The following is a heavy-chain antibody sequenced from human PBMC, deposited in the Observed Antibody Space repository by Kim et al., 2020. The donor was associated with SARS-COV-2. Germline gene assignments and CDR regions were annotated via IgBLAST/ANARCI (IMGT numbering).Heavy chain of an antibody. CDR3: ANPKISSVWSDALDI. J-gene: IGHJ3*02. V-gene: IGHV1-69*13. D-gene: IGHD6-19*01. Sequence: SVKVSCKASGGTFSSYAISWVRQAPGQGLECMGGFIPIFGTANYAQKFQGRVTITADESTSTAYMELSSLRFAVTAVYYCANPKISSVWSDALDIWGQG. CDR1: GGTFSSYA. CDR2: FIPIFGTA.